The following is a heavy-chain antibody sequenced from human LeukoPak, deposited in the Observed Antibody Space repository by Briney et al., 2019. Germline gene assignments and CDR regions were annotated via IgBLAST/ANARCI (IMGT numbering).Heavy chain of an antibody. V-gene: IGHV4-39*01. CDR1: GGSISSSSYY. J-gene: IGHJ4*02. CDR3: ARDSSGYFVS. D-gene: IGHD3-22*01. CDR2: IYYSGST. Sequence: PSETLSLTCTVSGGSISSSSYYWGWIRQPPGKGLEWIGSIYYSGSTYYNPSLKSRVTISVDTSKNQFSLKLNPVTAADTAVYYCARDSSGYFVSWGQGTLVTVSS.